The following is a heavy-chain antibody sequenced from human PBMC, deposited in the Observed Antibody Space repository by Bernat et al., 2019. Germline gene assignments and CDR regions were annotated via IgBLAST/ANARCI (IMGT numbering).Heavy chain of an antibody. D-gene: IGHD3-10*01. CDR2: ISSSSSTI. J-gene: IGHJ3*02. CDR3: ARGRGPIYYYGSGQAGAFDI. CDR1: GFTSISNG. V-gene: IGHV3-48*01. Sequence: EVQLVESGGGLVQPGGSWRLSCAASGFTSISNGRNGVGRAQGRGRGGVYNISSSSSTIYYADSVKGRFTISRDNAKNSLYLQMNSLRAEDTAVYYCARGRGPIYYYGSGQAGAFDIWGQGTMVTVSS.